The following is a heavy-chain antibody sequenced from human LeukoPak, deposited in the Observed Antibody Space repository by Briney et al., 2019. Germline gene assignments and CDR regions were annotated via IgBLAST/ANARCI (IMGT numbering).Heavy chain of an antibody. J-gene: IGHJ6*03. CDR1: GGSISSGDYY. V-gene: IGHV4-30-4*08. Sequence: SQTLSLTCTVSGGSISSGDYYWSWIRQPPGKGLEWIGYIYYSGSTYYNPSLKSRVTISVDTSKSQFSLKLSSVTAADTAVYYCARNSGSLPYYYYYYMDVWGKGTTVTVSS. CDR2: IYYSGST. CDR3: ARNSGSLPYYYYYYMDV. D-gene: IGHD1-26*01.